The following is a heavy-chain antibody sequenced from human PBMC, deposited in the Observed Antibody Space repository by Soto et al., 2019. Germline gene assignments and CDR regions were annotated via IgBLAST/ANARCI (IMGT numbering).Heavy chain of an antibody. D-gene: IGHD3-10*01. CDR3: ARGRFKQSNYYGSGSSYYFDY. J-gene: IGHJ4*02. V-gene: IGHV4-34*01. Sequence: SETLSLTCAVYGGSFSGYYWSWIRQPPGKGLEWIGEINHSGSTNYNPSLKSRVTISVDTSKNQFSLKLSSVTAADTAVYYCARGRFKQSNYYGSGSSYYFDYWGQGTLVTVSS. CDR1: GGSFSGYY. CDR2: INHSGST.